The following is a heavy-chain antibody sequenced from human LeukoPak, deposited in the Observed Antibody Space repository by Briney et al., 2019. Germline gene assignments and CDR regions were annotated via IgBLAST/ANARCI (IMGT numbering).Heavy chain of an antibody. V-gene: IGHV3-64D*08. CDR2: IRSNGANT. Sequence: TGGSLRPSCSPSGFTFSTYAMHGVRQAPGGGREYVSAIRSNGANTYYVDSVKGRFTISRDNSKNTLYLQMSSLRAEDTALYYCVKDDSYYYDSSGRDNWGQGTLVTVSS. CDR3: VKDDSYYYDSSGRDN. D-gene: IGHD3-22*01. CDR1: GFTFSTYA. J-gene: IGHJ4*02.